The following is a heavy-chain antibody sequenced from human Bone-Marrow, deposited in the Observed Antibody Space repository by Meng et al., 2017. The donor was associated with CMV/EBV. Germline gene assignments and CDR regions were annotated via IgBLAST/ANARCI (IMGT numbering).Heavy chain of an antibody. V-gene: IGHV1-8*01. CDR3: ARARGAVDTAMVMGY. J-gene: IGHJ4*02. D-gene: IGHD5-18*01. CDR2: MNPNSGNT. Sequence: ASVRVSCKASGYTFTSYDINWVRQATGQGLEWMGWMNPNSGNTGYAQKFQGRVTMTRNTSISTAYMELSSLRSEDTAVYYCARARGAVDTAMVMGYWGQGTLVTVSS. CDR1: GYTFTSYD.